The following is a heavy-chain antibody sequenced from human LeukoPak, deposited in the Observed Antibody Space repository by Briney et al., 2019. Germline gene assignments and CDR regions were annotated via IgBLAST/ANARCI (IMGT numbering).Heavy chain of an antibody. Sequence: GGSLRLSCAASGFTFSSYGMHWVRQAPGKGLEWVAVIWYGGSNKYYADSVKGRFTISRDNSKNTLYLQMNSLRAEDTAVYNCAKQGGLIVPAALGDYYYMDVWGKGTTVTVSS. CDR1: GFTFSSYG. CDR2: IWYGGSNK. V-gene: IGHV3-30*02. J-gene: IGHJ6*03. CDR3: AKQGGLIVPAALGDYYYMDV. D-gene: IGHD2-2*01.